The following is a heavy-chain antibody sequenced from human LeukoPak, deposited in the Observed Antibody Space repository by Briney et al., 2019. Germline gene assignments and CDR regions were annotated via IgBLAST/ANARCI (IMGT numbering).Heavy chain of an antibody. CDR3: AKDRVLRGYSYGSGYFDY. CDR2: ISWNGGSM. Sequence: PGRSLRLSCVVSGFTFDVYAIHWVRQAPGRGLEWVSGISWNGGSMGYADSVKGRFTISRDNAKNSLYLQMNSLRAEDTALYYCAKDRVLRGYSYGSGYFDYWGQGTLVTVSP. D-gene: IGHD5-18*01. J-gene: IGHJ4*02. V-gene: IGHV3-9*01. CDR1: GFTFDVYA.